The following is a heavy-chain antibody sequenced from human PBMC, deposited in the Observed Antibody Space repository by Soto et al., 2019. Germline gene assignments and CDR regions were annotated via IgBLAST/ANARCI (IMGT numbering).Heavy chain of an antibody. D-gene: IGHD4-17*01. CDR1: GFTFSSYA. J-gene: IGHJ6*03. CDR3: AREIMTTVTTNYYYYMDV. Sequence: EVQLVESGGGLVQPGGSLRLSCAASGFTFSSYAMHWVRQAPGKGLEYVSAISSNGGSTYYANSVKGRFTISRDNSKNTLYLQMGSLRAEDMAVYYCAREIMTTVTTNYYYYMDVWGKGTTVTVSS. CDR2: ISSNGGST. V-gene: IGHV3-64*01.